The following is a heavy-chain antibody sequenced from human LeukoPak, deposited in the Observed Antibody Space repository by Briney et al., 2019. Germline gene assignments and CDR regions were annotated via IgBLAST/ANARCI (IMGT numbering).Heavy chain of an antibody. CDR3: ARVKGVYAIDY. V-gene: IGHV3-11*01. Sequence: GGSLRLSCAASGFTFSDYYMSWIRQAPGKGLEWVSHIGNSGSDTYHADSVKGRFTISRDNAKRSLYLEMNSLRAEDTAAYYCARVKGVYAIDYWGQGTLVIVSS. CDR1: GFTFSDYY. D-gene: IGHD2-8*01. J-gene: IGHJ4*02. CDR2: IGNSGSDT.